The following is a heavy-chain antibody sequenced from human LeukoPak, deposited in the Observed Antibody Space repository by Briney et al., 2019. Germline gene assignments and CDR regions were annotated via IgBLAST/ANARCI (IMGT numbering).Heavy chain of an antibody. D-gene: IGHD3-16*01. CDR2: ISSSSGTI. Sequence: PGGSLRLSCVASGVLFSGSTMNWVRQAPGKGLEWISYISSSSGTIYYADSVKGRFTISRDNAKNSLFLQMNGLRDEDTAVYYCARGIRYADYWGQGTLVTVSS. CDR1: GVLFSGST. V-gene: IGHV3-48*02. CDR3: ARGIRYADY. J-gene: IGHJ4*02.